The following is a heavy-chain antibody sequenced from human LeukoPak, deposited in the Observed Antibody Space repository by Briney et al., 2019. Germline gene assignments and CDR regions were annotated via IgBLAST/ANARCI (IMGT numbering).Heavy chain of an antibody. V-gene: IGHV4-4*02. D-gene: IGHD6-19*01. CDR1: GGSISSSNW. CDR3: ARDRGKWLVLGWFDP. Sequence: PSETLSLTCAVSGGSISSSNWWSWVRQPPGKGLEWIGEIYHSGSTNYNPSLKSRVTISVDTSKNQFSLKLSSVTAADTAVYYCARDRGKWLVLGWFDPWGQGTLVTVSS. CDR2: IYHSGST. J-gene: IGHJ5*02.